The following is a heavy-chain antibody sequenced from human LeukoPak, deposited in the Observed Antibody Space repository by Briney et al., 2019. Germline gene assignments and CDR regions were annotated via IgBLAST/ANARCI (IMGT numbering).Heavy chain of an antibody. CDR1: GGSISSYY. CDR3: ARAVGPWDYDFWSGYYTGIRYYYYGMDV. D-gene: IGHD3-3*01. CDR2: IYYSGST. J-gene: IGHJ6*02. V-gene: IGHV4-59*01. Sequence: SETLSLTCTVSGGSISSYYWSWIRQPPGKGLEWIGYIYYSGSTNYNPSLKSRVTISVDTSKNQFSLKLSSVTAADTAVYYCARAVGPWDYDFWSGYYTGIRYYYYGMDVWGQGTTVTVSS.